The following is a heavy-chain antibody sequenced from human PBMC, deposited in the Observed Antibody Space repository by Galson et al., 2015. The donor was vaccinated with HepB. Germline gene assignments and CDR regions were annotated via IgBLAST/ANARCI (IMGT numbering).Heavy chain of an antibody. D-gene: IGHD3-3*01. V-gene: IGHV1-18*01. Sequence: SVKVSCKASGYTFTSYGISWVRQAPGQGLEWMGWISAYNGNTNYAQKLQGRVTITTDTSTSTAYMELRSLRSDDTAVYYCARDEGVYDFWSGYSDAFDIWGQGTMVTVSS. CDR1: GYTFTSYG. CDR3: ARDEGVYDFWSGYSDAFDI. J-gene: IGHJ3*02. CDR2: ISAYNGNT.